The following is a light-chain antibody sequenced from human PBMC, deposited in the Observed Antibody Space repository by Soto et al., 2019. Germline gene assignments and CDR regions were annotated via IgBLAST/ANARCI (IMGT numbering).Light chain of an antibody. CDR1: SSDVGGYDY. V-gene: IGLV2-11*01. J-gene: IGLJ1*01. CDR3: SSYAGNWTYV. Sequence: QSVLTQPRSVSGSPGQSVTISCTGTSSDVGGYDYVSCYQQHPGKAPKLIISDVSKRPSGVPDRFSGSKSGNTASLTISGLQPEDEADYYCSSYAGNWTYVFGTGTKVTVL. CDR2: DVS.